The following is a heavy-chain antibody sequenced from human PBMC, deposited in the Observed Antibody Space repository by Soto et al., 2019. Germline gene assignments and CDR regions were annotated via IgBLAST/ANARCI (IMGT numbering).Heavy chain of an antibody. CDR3: AREAAALGNDY. CDR1: GYTFISYY. J-gene: IGHJ4*02. V-gene: IGHV1-8*02. Sequence: GASVKVSCKASGYTFISYYMHWVRQAPGQGLEWMGWMNPNSGNTGYAQKFQGRVTMTRNTSISTAYMELSSLRSEDTAVYYCAREAAALGNDYWGQGTLVTVSS. CDR2: MNPNSGNT. D-gene: IGHD2-2*01.